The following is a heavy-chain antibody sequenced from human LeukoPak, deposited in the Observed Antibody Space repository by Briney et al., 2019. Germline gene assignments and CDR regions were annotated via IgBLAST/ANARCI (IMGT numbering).Heavy chain of an antibody. Sequence: GASVKVSCKASGYTFTSYHIHWVRQAPGQGLEWMGIINPSGGSTTYAQKFQGRVTMTRDTSTSTVYMELSSLRYEDTAVYYCARGHWGYGDYWGQGTLVTVSS. V-gene: IGHV1-46*01. D-gene: IGHD7-27*01. CDR1: GYTFTSYH. CDR3: ARGHWGYGDY. CDR2: INPSGGST. J-gene: IGHJ4*02.